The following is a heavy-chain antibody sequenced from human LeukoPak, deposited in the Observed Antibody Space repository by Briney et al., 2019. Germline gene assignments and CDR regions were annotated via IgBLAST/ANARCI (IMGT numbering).Heavy chain of an antibody. V-gene: IGHV4-34*01. CDR1: GAALSEYY. CDR2: VAHKGPTIYSPTLNR. CDR3: VRQGTNSGYYLLDY. J-gene: IGHJ4*02. D-gene: IGHD3-22*01. Sequence: SETLSLTCAVYGAALSEYYWSWIQQSPGKGLEWIGEVAHKGPTIYSPTLNRKYNPSFKGRVTMSVDPSKNQFSLKLTSVTVADTATYYCVRQGTNSGYYLLDYWGQGHLVIVSS.